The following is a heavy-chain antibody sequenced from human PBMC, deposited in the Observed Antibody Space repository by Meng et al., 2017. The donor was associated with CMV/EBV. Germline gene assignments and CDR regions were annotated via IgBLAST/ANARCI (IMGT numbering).Heavy chain of an antibody. J-gene: IGHJ4*02. CDR2: IYWNGDK. CDR1: GFSLITGGVG. D-gene: IGHD3-10*01. Sequence: SGSTLVNPTQTLALTCTFSGFSLITGGVGVGWIRQSPGKALEWLAVIYWNGDKRYRPSLESRLSITRDTSKNQVVLTMTNMDPVDTATYYCAHRSNFYGSGSRSFDYWGQGTLVTVSS. CDR3: AHRSNFYGSGSRSFDY. V-gene: IGHV2-5*01.